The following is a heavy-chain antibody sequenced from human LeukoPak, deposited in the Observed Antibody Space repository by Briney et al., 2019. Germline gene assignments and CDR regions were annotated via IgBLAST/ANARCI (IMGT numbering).Heavy chain of an antibody. CDR3: ASGVEDGYGNWFDP. V-gene: IGHV1-69*06. J-gene: IGHJ5*02. CDR1: GGTFSSYA. D-gene: IGHD5-24*01. CDR2: IIPIFGTA. Sequence: SVKVSCKASGGTFSSYAISWVRQAPGQGLEWMGRIIPIFGTANYAQKFQGRVTITADKSTSTAYMELSSLRSEDTAVYYCASGVEDGYGNWFDPWGQGTLVTVSS.